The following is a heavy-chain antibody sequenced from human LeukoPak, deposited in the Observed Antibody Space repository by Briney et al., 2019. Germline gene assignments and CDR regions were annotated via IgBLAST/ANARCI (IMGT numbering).Heavy chain of an antibody. Sequence: PGGSLRLSCAASGFTVSGTYMSWVRQAPGKGLEGVSYISSGSSTIYYADSVRGRFTISRDNAKNSLYLQMNSLRAEDTAVYYCARDATYYGGDWFDPWGQGTLVTVSS. CDR1: GFTVSGTY. V-gene: IGHV3-11*04. J-gene: IGHJ5*02. D-gene: IGHD4-23*01. CDR3: ARDATYYGGDWFDP. CDR2: ISSGSSTI.